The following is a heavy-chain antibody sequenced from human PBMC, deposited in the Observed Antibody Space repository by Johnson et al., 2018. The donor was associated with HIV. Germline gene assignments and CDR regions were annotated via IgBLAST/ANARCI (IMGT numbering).Heavy chain of an antibody. D-gene: IGHD1-14*01. V-gene: IGHV3-NL1*01. CDR3: ARDITPHKEGYAFDI. Sequence: QVHLVESGGGVVQPGRSLILSCAASGFTFSSYGMHWVRQAPGKGLEWVSVIYSGSNTYYADSVKGRFTISRDNAKNSLYLQMNSLRAEDTAVYYCARDITPHKEGYAFDIWGQGTMVTVSS. CDR2: IYSGSNT. CDR1: GFTFSSYG. J-gene: IGHJ3*02.